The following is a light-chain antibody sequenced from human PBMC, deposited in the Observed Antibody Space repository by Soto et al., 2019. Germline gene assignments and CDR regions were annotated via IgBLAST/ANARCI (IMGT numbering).Light chain of an antibody. J-gene: IGKJ4*01. CDR2: GPS. Sequence: EIVMTQSPATLSVSPGERATLSLRASQSVSIDLAWYQQTPDQAPRLLIYGPSSRATGIPDRFSGSGSGSDFTLTISSLESEDFAVYYCQQRANWPLTFGGGTKVDIK. V-gene: IGKV3D-15*01. CDR3: QQRANWPLT. CDR1: QSVSID.